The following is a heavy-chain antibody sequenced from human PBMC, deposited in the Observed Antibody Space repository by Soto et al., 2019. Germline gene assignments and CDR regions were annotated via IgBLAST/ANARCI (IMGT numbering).Heavy chain of an antibody. CDR2: IIPYYNTL. J-gene: IGHJ4*02. V-gene: IGHV1-69*01. CDR1: EGTFNSYA. Sequence: QAQVVQSGAEVRKPGSSVNLSCKASEGTFNSYAIAWVRQAPGQGLESMGGIIPYYNTLNYAQKFQDRVTITADDSTNTVYMELSSLRSDDTAVYFCASGASRWYPYFFDSWAKGTLVTVSS. CDR3: ASGASRWYPYFFDS. D-gene: IGHD6-13*01.